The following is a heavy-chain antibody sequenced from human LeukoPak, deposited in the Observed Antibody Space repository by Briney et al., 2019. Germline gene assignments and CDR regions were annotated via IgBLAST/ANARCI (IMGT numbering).Heavy chain of an antibody. V-gene: IGHV1-2*02. J-gene: IGHJ3*02. D-gene: IGHD1-26*01. CDR1: GYTFTGYY. CDR3: ARVVATTRRHDAFDI. CDR2: INPNSGGT. Sequence: GASVKVSCKASGYTFTGYYMHWVRQAPGQGLEWMGWINPNSGGTNYAQKFQGRVTMTRDTSISTAYMELSRLRSDDTAVYYCARVVATTRRHDAFDIWGQGTMVTVSS.